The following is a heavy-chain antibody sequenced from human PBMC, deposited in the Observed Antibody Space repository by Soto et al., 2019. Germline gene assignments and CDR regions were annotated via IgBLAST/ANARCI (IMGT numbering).Heavy chain of an antibody. D-gene: IGHD2-2*01. J-gene: IGHJ6*02. CDR1: GGTFSSYA. V-gene: IGHV1-69*13. Sequence: ASVKVSCKASGGTFSSYAISWVRQAPGQGLEWMGGIIPIFGTANYAQKFQGRVTITADESTSTAYMELSSLRSEDTAVYYCARGAPQKRYCSSTSCWRDYYYGMDVWGQGTTVTVSS. CDR2: IIPIFGTA. CDR3: ARGAPQKRYCSSTSCWRDYYYGMDV.